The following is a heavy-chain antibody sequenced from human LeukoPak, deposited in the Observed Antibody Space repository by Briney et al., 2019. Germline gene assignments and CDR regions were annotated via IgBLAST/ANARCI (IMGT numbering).Heavy chain of an antibody. J-gene: IGHJ4*02. D-gene: IGHD3-3*01. CDR1: GFTFSSYA. CDR3: AKVGMEWLLPFDY. CDR2: ISGSGGST. V-gene: IGHV3-23*01. Sequence: GGSLRLSCAASGFTFSSYAMSWVRQAPGKGLEWVSAISGSGGSTYYADSVKGRFTISGDNSKNTLYLQMNSLRAEDTAVYYCAKVGMEWLLPFDYWGQGTLVTVSS.